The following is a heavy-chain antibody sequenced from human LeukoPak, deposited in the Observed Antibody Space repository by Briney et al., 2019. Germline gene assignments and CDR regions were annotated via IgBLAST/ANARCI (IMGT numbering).Heavy chain of an antibody. CDR3: AKDHYGDYYFDY. Sequence: GGSLRLSCAASGFTFSSYAMSWVRQAPGKGLEWVSAISGSGGSTYYADSVKGRFTISRDNSKNTLYLQTNSLRAEDTAVYYCAKDHYGDYYFDYWGQGTLVTVSS. D-gene: IGHD4-17*01. J-gene: IGHJ4*02. CDR2: ISGSGGST. V-gene: IGHV3-23*01. CDR1: GFTFSSYA.